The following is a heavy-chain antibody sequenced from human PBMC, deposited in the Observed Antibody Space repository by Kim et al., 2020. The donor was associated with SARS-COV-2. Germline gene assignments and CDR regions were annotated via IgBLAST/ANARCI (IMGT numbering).Heavy chain of an antibody. CDR1: GGTFSSYA. J-gene: IGHJ5*01. Sequence: SVKVSCKASGGTFSSYAISWVRQAPGQGLEWMGRIITILGIANYAQKFQGRVTITADKSTSTAYMELSSLRSEDTAVYYCARGGIVVVPAAMGLGNWFD. CDR3: ARGGIVVVPAAMGLGNWFD. CDR2: IITILGIA. V-gene: IGHV1-69*04. D-gene: IGHD2-2*01.